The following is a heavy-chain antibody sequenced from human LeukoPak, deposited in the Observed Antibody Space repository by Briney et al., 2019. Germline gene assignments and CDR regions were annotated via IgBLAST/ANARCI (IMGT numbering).Heavy chain of an antibody. CDR3: ARGGGAAVGDAFDI. V-gene: IGHV3-33*01. J-gene: IGHJ3*02. D-gene: IGHD6-13*01. CDR1: GFTFSSYG. CDR2: VWHDGSNK. Sequence: GRSLRLSCAASGFTFSSYGMHWARQAPGKGLEWVAVVWHDGSNKYFADSVKGRFTISRDNSKNTLYVEMDSLRAEDTAVYYCARGGGAAVGDAFDIWGQGTKVTVSP.